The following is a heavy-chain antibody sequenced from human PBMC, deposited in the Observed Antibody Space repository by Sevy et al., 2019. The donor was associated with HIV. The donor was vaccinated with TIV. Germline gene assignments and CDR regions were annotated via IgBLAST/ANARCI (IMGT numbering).Heavy chain of an antibody. CDR1: EFTFGSYT. Sequence: GGSLRLSCAASEFTFGSYTLHWVRQAPGKGLEWVALISQTYDGSKKYYIDSVQGRFTISRDNSKNTLYLQMDSLRPEDTAVYYCARDNSGYFFFDYWGQGTLVTVSS. J-gene: IGHJ4*02. CDR2: ISQTYDGSKK. D-gene: IGHD3-22*01. CDR3: ARDNSGYFFFDY. V-gene: IGHV3-30-3*01.